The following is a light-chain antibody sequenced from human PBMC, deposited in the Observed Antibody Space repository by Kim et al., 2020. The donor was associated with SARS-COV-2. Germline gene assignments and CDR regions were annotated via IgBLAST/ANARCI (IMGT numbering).Light chain of an antibody. Sequence: ASIGDRVTITGEASQDSISYLNRYQHKTGKAPKVLCYDASFLEEGVPSRFSGSGSGTHFTLTISTLQPEDFATYYCQQFEDLLITFGQGTRLEIK. CDR1: QDSISY. CDR2: DAS. J-gene: IGKJ5*01. CDR3: QQFEDLLIT. V-gene: IGKV1-33*01.